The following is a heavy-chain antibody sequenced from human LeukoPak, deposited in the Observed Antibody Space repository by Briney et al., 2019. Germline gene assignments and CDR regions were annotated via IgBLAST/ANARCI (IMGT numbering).Heavy chain of an antibody. CDR1: GGSISSSSYY. CDR3: ARFLEVMAAFDI. Sequence: SETLSLTCTVSGGSISSSSYYWGWIRQPPGKGLEWIGSIYYSGSTYYNPSLKSRVTISVDTSKDQFSLKLSSVTAADTAVYYCARFLEVMAAFDIWGQGTMVTVSS. CDR2: IYYSGST. J-gene: IGHJ3*02. V-gene: IGHV4-39*07. D-gene: IGHD3-22*01.